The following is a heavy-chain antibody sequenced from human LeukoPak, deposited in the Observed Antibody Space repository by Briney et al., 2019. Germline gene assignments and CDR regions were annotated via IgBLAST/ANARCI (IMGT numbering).Heavy chain of an antibody. D-gene: IGHD3-22*01. J-gene: IGHJ1*01. V-gene: IGHV3-21*01. CDR3: AILPTDSGGYYGTDFQH. CDR1: GFTFSSYS. CDR2: ISSSSSYI. Sequence: PGGSLRLSCAASGFTFSSYSMNWVRQAPGKGLEWASSISSSSSYIYYADSVKGRFTISRDNAKNSLYLQMNSLRAEGTAVYYCAILPTDSGGYYGTDFQHWGQGTLVTVSS.